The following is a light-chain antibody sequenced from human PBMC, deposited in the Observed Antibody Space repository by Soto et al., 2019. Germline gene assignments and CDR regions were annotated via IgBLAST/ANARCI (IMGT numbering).Light chain of an antibody. CDR3: QQYNNWPPWT. CDR1: QSVYSS. J-gene: IGKJ1*01. CDR2: GAS. Sequence: EIVLTQSPGTLSLSPLERATLSCRASQSVYSSLAWYQQKHGQAPRLLIYGASTRATGIPARFSGSGSGTEFTLTISRLQSEDFAVYYCQQYNNWPPWTFGQGTKVDIK. V-gene: IGKV3-15*01.